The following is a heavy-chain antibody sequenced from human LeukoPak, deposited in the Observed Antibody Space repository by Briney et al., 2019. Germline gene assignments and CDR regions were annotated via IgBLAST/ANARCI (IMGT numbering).Heavy chain of an antibody. Sequence: PGGSLRLSCGASGCSFSSGWMSRVRQAPGQGLEWVGRIKSKTEGETTDYAAPVKGRFTISRDDSKDTLYLQMNSLKTEDTGVYYCNTEGQYCSGTSCYIYYFDYWGQGTLVTVSS. CDR2: IKSKTEGETT. J-gene: IGHJ4*02. CDR3: NTEGQYCSGTSCYIYYFDY. V-gene: IGHV3-15*01. CDR1: GCSFSSGW. D-gene: IGHD2-2*02.